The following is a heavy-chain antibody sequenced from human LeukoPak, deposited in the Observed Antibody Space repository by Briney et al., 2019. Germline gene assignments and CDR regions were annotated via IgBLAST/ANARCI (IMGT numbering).Heavy chain of an antibody. V-gene: IGHV3-30*04. D-gene: IGHD6-13*01. CDR2: ISWDGNKK. Sequence: PGGSLRLSCGASGFTFRGYTMHWVRQAPGKGLQWVAVISWDGNKKFYADSVEGRFTISRDNSKNTLSLQMNSLRLEDTALYYCAREGGNSTSGGYFDYWGQGTLVTVSS. CDR3: AREGGNSTSGGYFDY. J-gene: IGHJ4*02. CDR1: GFTFRGYT.